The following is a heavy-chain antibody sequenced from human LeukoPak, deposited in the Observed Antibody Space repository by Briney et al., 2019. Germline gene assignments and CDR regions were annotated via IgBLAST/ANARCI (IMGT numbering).Heavy chain of an antibody. CDR1: GFTFSIYE. CDR3: VKEPHYYDRSGYF. D-gene: IGHD3-22*01. V-gene: IGHV3-48*03. CDR2: ISTSGSPI. Sequence: GGSLRLSCAASGFTFSIYEMNWVRQAPGKGLEWVSYISTSGSPIYYADSVKGRFTISRDNSKNSLFLQMKSLRTDDTALYYCVKEPHYYDRSGYFWGQGTLVTVSS. J-gene: IGHJ4*02.